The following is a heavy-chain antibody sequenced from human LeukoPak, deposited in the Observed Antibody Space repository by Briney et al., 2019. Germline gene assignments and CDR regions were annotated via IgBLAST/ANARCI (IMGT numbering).Heavy chain of an antibody. CDR2: IIPILGIA. CDR3: ARGIAARIDY. J-gene: IGHJ4*02. V-gene: IGHV1-69*04. D-gene: IGHD6-6*01. Sequence: ASVKVSCKASGGTFSSYAISWVRQAPGQGLEWMGRIIPILGIANYAQKFQGRVTITADKSTSTAYMELSSLRSDDTAVYYCARGIAARIDYWGQGTLVTVSS. CDR1: GGTFSSYA.